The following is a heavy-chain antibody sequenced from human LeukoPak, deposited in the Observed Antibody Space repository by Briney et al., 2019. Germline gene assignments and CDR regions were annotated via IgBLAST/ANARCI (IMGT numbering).Heavy chain of an antibody. Sequence: PGGSLRLSCAASGFSVSSNYMSWVRQAPGKGLEWVSVIYSGGSSYYGASVKGRFTISRDNSKNTLYLQITSLRAEDTPVYYCTRASSAQWYFQLWGQGPLVIVSS. D-gene: IGHD6-19*01. J-gene: IGHJ1*01. V-gene: IGHV3-53*01. CDR2: IYSGGSS. CDR1: GFSVSSNY. CDR3: TRASSAQWYFQL.